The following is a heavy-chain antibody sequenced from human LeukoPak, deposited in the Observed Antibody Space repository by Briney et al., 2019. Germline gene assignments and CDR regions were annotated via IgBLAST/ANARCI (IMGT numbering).Heavy chain of an antibody. V-gene: IGHV3-21*01. CDR2: ISSSSSYI. Sequence: PGGSLRLSCAASGFTFSSYSMNWVRQAPGKGLEWVSSISSSSSYIYYADSVEGRFTISRDNAKNSLYLQMNSLRAEDTAVYYCARETRSSSWYEGSWFDPWGQGTLVTVSS. CDR1: GFTFSSYS. D-gene: IGHD6-13*01. CDR3: ARETRSSSWYEGSWFDP. J-gene: IGHJ5*02.